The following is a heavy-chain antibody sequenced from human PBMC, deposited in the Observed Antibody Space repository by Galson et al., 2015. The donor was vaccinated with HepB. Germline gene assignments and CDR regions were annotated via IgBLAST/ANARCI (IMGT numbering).Heavy chain of an antibody. CDR1: GFTFGDYA. CDR3: TRGRPTPVADFWSGYPFDY. J-gene: IGHJ4*02. V-gene: IGHV3-49*03. D-gene: IGHD3-3*01. CDR2: IRSKAYGGTT. Sequence: SLRLSCAASGFTFGDYAMSWFRQAPGKGLEWVGFIRSKAYGGTTEYAASVKGRFTISRDDSKSIAYLQVNSLKTEDTAGYYCTRGRPTPVADFWSGYPFDYWGQGTLVTVSS.